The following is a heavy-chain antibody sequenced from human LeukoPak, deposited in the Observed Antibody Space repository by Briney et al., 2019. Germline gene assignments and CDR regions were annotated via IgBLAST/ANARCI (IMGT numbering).Heavy chain of an antibody. CDR2: IYYSGST. CDR1: GGSISSGDYY. CDR3: ARGGYCGGDCYSYYYYYYMDV. J-gene: IGHJ6*03. Sequence: SQTLSLTCTVSGGSISSGDYYWSWIRQPPGKGLEWIGYIYYSGSTYYNPSLKSRVTISVDTSKNQFSLKLSSVTAADTAAYYCARGGYCGGDCYSYYYYYYMDVWGKGTTVTVSS. V-gene: IGHV4-30-4*08. D-gene: IGHD2-21*01.